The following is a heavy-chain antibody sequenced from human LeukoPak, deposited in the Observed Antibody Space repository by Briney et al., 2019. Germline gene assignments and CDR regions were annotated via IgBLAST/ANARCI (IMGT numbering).Heavy chain of an antibody. D-gene: IGHD3-16*01. J-gene: IGHJ3*02. CDR3: ARLHRALYGAFDI. V-gene: IGHV4-30-4*01. CDR1: GGSISDGVYY. Sequence: SETLSLTCTVSGGSISDGVYYWNWIRQSPGKGLEWIGYIYYSENTYYNPSLKSRVTIPIDTSKNQFSLKLSSVTAADTAVYYCARLHRALYGAFDIWGQGTVVTVSS. CDR2: IYYSENT.